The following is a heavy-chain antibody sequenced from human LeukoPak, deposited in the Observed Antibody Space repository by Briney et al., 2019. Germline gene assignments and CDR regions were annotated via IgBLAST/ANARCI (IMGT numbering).Heavy chain of an antibody. CDR1: GDSISSGSYY. CDR2: IYGRGGS. Sequence: SETLSLTCTVSGDSISSGSYYWSWIRQPAGKGLEWIGRIYGRGGSNYNPSLKSRVTISIDKSKNQFSLKMNSVTAPDTAVYYCAREVVAAAGTVDYWGQGTLVTVSS. V-gene: IGHV4-61*02. D-gene: IGHD6-13*01. J-gene: IGHJ4*02. CDR3: AREVVAAAGTVDY.